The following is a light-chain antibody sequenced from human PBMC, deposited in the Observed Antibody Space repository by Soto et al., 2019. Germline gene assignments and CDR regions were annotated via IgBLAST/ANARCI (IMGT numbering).Light chain of an antibody. CDR3: CSYAGSSTFPRV. CDR1: SSDVGSYNL. V-gene: IGLV2-23*03. CDR2: EGS. Sequence: QSVLTQPASVSGSPGQSITISCPGTSSDVGSYNLVSWYQQHPGKAPKLMIYEGSKRPSGVSNRFSGSKSGNTASLTISGLQAEDEADYYCCSYAGSSTFPRVFGGGTKVTVL. J-gene: IGLJ3*02.